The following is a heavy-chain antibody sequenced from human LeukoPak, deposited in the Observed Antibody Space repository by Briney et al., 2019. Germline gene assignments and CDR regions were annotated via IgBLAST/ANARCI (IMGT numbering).Heavy chain of an antibody. J-gene: IGHJ4*02. CDR3: ARDQGYDFWSGYSIDY. D-gene: IGHD3-3*01. CDR1: GYTFTSYG. V-gene: IGHV1-18*01. Sequence: ASVKVSCKASGYTFTSYGISWVRQAPGQGLEWMGWISAYNGNTNYAQKLQGRVTMTTDTSTSTAYMELRSPRSDDTAVYYCARDQGYDFWSGYSIDYWGQGTLVTVSS. CDR2: ISAYNGNT.